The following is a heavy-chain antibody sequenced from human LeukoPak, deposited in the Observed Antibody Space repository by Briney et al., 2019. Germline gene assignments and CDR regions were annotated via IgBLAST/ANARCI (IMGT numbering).Heavy chain of an antibody. CDR1: GFTFSSYS. CDR2: ISSSSSYI. V-gene: IGHV3-21*01. Sequence: WGSLSLSCAASGFTFSSYSMNWVRQAPGKGLEWVSSISSSSSYIYYADSVKGRFTISRDNAKNSLYLQMNSLRAEDTAVYYCARDRPVPRRCSSTSCYLDYWGQGTLVTVSS. D-gene: IGHD2-2*01. J-gene: IGHJ4*02. CDR3: ARDRPVPRRCSSTSCYLDY.